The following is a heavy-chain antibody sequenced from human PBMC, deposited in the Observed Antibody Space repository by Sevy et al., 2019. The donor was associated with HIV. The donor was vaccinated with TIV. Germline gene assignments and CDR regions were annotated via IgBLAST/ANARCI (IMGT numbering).Heavy chain of an antibody. CDR3: ARFPPERAFDI. CDR2: ISYDARNE. CDR1: GLPFSSYA. J-gene: IGHJ3*02. V-gene: IGHV3-30*04. Sequence: GSLRLSCAASGLPFSSYAMHWVRQGPGKGLEWVAVISYDARNEAYADSVKGRFTNSRDNSKNTLYLQMNSLRAEDTAVYYCARFPPERAFDIWGQGTMVTVSS.